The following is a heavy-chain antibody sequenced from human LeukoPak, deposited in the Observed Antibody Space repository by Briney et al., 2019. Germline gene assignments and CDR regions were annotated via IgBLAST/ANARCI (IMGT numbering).Heavy chain of an antibody. CDR3: AKDCCSSSSCYYNY. Sequence: GGSLRLSCAASGFTFSSYGMHWVRQAPGKGLEWVSGISWNSGSIDYADSVKGRFTISRDNAKNSLYLQMNSLRAEDTALYYCAKDCCSSSSCYYNYWGQGTLVTVSS. V-gene: IGHV3-9*01. J-gene: IGHJ4*02. CDR1: GFTFSSYG. D-gene: IGHD2-2*01. CDR2: ISWNSGSI.